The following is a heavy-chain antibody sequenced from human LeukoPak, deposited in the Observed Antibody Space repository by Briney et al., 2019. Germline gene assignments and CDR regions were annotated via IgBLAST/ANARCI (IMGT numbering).Heavy chain of an antibody. CDR1: GGSISSHY. CDR2: IYYSGST. D-gene: IGHD3-10*01. CDR3: ARVGTYGSGSYLSWLDY. Sequence: SETLSLICSVCGGSISSHYWSWMRQPPGKGLEWIGYIYYSGSTNYNPCLKSRVTISVDTSKNQFSLKLSSVTAAETAVYYCARVGTYGSGSYLSWLDYWGQGTLVTVSS. J-gene: IGHJ4*02. V-gene: IGHV4-59*11.